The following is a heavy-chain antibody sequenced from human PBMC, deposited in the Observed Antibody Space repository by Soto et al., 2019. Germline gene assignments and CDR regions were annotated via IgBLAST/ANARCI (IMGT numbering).Heavy chain of an antibody. V-gene: IGHV3-15*07. CDR3: AKALYGGFTY. Sequence: PGGSLRLSCAASGFDFTTTWMNWVRLAPGKGLEWVARIKSKNDGGTLDYASPVKGRFTISRDDSKKTSYLQTNSLRAEDTAIYYCAKALYGGFTYWGQGTLVTVSS. D-gene: IGHD3-10*01. J-gene: IGHJ4*02. CDR1: GFDFTTTW. CDR2: IKSKNDGGTL.